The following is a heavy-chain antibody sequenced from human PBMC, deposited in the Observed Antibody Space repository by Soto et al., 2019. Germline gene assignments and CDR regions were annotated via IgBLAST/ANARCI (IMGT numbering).Heavy chain of an antibody. V-gene: IGHV1-69*12. Sequence: QVQLVQSGAEVKKPGSSVKVSCKASGGTFSSYAISWVRQAPGQGLEWLGGIIPIFGTPNYAQKFQGRVTITADESTSTAYMELSSLRSEDTDVYYCASSRKDYYYYGMDVWGQGTTVTVSS. CDR1: GGTFSSYA. CDR3: ASSRKDYYYYGMDV. D-gene: IGHD6-13*01. J-gene: IGHJ6*02. CDR2: IIPIFGTP.